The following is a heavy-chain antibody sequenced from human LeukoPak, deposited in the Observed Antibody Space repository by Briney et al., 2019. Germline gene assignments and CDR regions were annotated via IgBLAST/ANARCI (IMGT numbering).Heavy chain of an antibody. Sequence: SETLSLTCTVSGGSISSSSYYWGWIRQPPGKGLEWIGSIYYSGSTYYNPSLKSRVTISVDTSKNQFSLKLGSVTTADTAVYYCARDSGKCTTTSCSDYLDFWGQGTLVTVSS. J-gene: IGHJ4*02. V-gene: IGHV4-39*07. CDR1: GGSISSSSYY. CDR3: ARDSGKCTTTSCSDYLDF. D-gene: IGHD2-2*01. CDR2: IYYSGST.